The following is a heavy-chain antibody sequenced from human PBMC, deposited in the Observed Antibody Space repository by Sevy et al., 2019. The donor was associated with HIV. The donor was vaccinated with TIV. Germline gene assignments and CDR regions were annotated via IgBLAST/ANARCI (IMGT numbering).Heavy chain of an antibody. Sequence: ASVKVSCKASGGTFSSYGISWVRQAPGQGLEWMGGIIPILGTVNYAQKFQGRVTITAAESTKTAYMELSSQRSEDTAVYICARGGGNGWYYFDYWGQETLVTVSS. CDR3: ARGGGNGWYYFDY. D-gene: IGHD6-19*01. V-gene: IGHV1-69*13. CDR2: IIPILGTV. J-gene: IGHJ4*02. CDR1: GGTFSSYG.